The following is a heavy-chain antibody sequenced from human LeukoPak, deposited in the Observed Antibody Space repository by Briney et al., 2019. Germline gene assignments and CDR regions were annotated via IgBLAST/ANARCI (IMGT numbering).Heavy chain of an antibody. V-gene: IGHV1-2*02. J-gene: IGHJ4*02. Sequence: ASVKVSCKASGYTFTGYYMPWVRQAPGQGLEWMGWINPNSGGTNYAQKFQGRVTMTRDTSISTAYMELSRLRSDDTAVYYCARAVVTMVRGGGNVFGYWGQGTLVTVSS. D-gene: IGHD3-10*01. CDR2: INPNSGGT. CDR1: GYTFTGYY. CDR3: ARAVVTMVRGGGNVFGY.